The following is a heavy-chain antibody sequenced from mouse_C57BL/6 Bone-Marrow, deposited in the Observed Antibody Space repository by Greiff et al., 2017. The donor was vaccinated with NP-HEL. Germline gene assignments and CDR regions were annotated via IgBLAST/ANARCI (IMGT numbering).Heavy chain of an antibody. CDR2: IHPNSGST. Sequence: VQLQQPGAELVKPGASVKLSCKASGYTFTSYWMHWVKQRPGQGLEWIGMIHPNSGSTNYNEKFKSKATLTVDKSSSTAYMQLSSLTSEDSAVDYCARRGYVLLPRDFDYWGQGTTLTVSS. D-gene: IGHD1-1*01. CDR1: GYTFTSYW. V-gene: IGHV1-64*01. J-gene: IGHJ2*01. CDR3: ARRGYVLLPRDFDY.